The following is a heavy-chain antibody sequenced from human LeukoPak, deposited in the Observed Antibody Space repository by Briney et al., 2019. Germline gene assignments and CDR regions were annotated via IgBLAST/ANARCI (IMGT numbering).Heavy chain of an antibody. D-gene: IGHD3-22*01. J-gene: IGHJ4*02. CDR3: ARFGADYYDSSGYPTDDY. CDR1: GGTFSSYA. Sequence: SVKVSCKASGGTFSSYAISWVRQAPGQGLEWMGGIIPIFGTANYAQKFQGRVTITTDESTSTAYMELSSLRSEGTAVYYCARFGADYYDSSGYPTDDYWGQGTLVTVSS. V-gene: IGHV1-69*05. CDR2: IIPIFGTA.